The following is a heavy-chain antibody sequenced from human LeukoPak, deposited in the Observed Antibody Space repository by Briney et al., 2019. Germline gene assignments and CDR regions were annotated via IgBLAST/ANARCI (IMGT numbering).Heavy chain of an antibody. Sequence: GGSLRLSCAASGFTVSSNYMSWVRQAPGKGLEWVSVIYSGGSTYYADSVKGRFTISRDNSKNTLYLQMNSLRAEDTAVYYCARVSVVPAAFDYWGQGTLVTVSS. V-gene: IGHV3-66*02. CDR2: IYSGGST. CDR3: ARVSVVPAAFDY. D-gene: IGHD2-2*01. J-gene: IGHJ4*02. CDR1: GFTVSSNY.